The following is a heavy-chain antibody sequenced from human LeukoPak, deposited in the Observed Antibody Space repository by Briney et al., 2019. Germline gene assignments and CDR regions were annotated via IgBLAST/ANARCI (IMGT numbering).Heavy chain of an antibody. D-gene: IGHD2-21*02. CDR2: INPSGGST. CDR3: ARHVPPYCGGDCYPDAFDI. J-gene: IGHJ3*02. CDR1: GYTFTSYY. V-gene: IGHV1-46*01. Sequence: GASVKVSCKASGYTFTSYYMHWVRQAPGQGLEWMGIINPSGGSTSYAQKFQGRVTMTRDTSTSTVYMELSSLRSEDTAVYYCARHVPPYCGGDCYPDAFDIWGQGTMVTVSS.